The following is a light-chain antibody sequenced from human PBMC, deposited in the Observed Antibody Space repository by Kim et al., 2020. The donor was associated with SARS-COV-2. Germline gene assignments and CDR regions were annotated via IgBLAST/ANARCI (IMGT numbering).Light chain of an antibody. J-gene: IGLJ2*01. Sequence: KTARITCGGNNIGSKSVHWYQQKPGQAPVLVIYYDSDRPSGIPERFSGSNSGNTATLTISRVEAGDEADYYCQVWDSSSDHVVFGGGTQLTVL. CDR3: QVWDSSSDHVV. CDR1: NIGSKS. V-gene: IGLV3-21*04. CDR2: YDS.